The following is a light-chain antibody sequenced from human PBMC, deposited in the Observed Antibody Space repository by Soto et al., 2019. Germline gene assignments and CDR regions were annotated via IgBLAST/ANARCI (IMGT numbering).Light chain of an antibody. CDR2: EVS. J-gene: IGLJ1*01. CDR3: SSYTSSTSLGV. Sequence: QSVLTQPASVSGSPGQTITISCTGTSSDVGGYNYVSWYQQHPGKAPKLMIYEVSYRPSGVSNRFSGSKSGNTASLTISGLQAEDEADYYCSSYTSSTSLGVFGTGTKLTV. CDR1: SSDVGGYNY. V-gene: IGLV2-14*01.